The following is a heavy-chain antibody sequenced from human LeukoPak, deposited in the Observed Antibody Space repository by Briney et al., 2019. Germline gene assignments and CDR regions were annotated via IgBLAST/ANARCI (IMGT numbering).Heavy chain of an antibody. CDR3: AGGDSSGWYFDY. Sequence: GGSLRLSCAASGFSFEEHGMSWVRQAPGKGLEWVSGINWNGGSTGYGESAKGRFTIFRDNAKNSLYLQMNSLRAEDTALYYCAGGDSSGWYFDYWGQGILVTVSS. V-gene: IGHV3-20*04. D-gene: IGHD6-19*01. J-gene: IGHJ4*02. CDR1: GFSFEEHG. CDR2: INWNGGST.